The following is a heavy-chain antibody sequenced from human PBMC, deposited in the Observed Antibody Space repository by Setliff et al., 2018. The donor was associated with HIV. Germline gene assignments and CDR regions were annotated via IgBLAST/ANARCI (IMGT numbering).Heavy chain of an antibody. CDR1: GYSISSDYF. Sequence: LSLTCAVSGYSISSDYFWGWIRQSPGKGLEWMGSFYQSGNIYYNPSLKSRVTISVDTSKNQFPLRLTSVTAADTAVYYCARGGRSWFQNFHGAFDVWGQGTMVTVSS. CDR2: FYQSGNI. V-gene: IGHV4-38-2*01. D-gene: IGHD3-16*01. J-gene: IGHJ3*01. CDR3: ARGGRSWFQNFHGAFDV.